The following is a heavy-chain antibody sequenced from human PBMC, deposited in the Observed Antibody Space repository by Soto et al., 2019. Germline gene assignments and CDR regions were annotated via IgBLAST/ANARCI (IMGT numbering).Heavy chain of an antibody. V-gene: IGHV3-23*01. CDR3: AKGSPYHKPLAPTEHIVVVTAIRY. D-gene: IGHD2-21*02. Sequence: EVQLLESGGGLVQPGGSLRLSCAASGFTFSSYAMSWVRQAPGKGLEWVSAISGSGGSTYYADSVKGRFTISRDNSKNTLYLQMNSLRAEDTAVYYCAKGSPYHKPLAPTEHIVVVTAIRYWGQGTLVTVSS. CDR1: GFTFSSYA. CDR2: ISGSGGST. J-gene: IGHJ4*02.